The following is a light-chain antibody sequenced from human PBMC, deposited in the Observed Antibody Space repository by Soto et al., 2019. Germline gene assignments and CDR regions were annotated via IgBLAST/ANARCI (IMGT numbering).Light chain of an antibody. J-gene: IGLJ1*01. Sequence: SYALTQPHSVSVALGQTARITCGGDKIGRKNVHWYQQKPGQAPVLVIYKDSERPSGIPERFSGSSSGTTVTLTISGVQAEDEADYYCQSADSSGTYVFGTGTKVTVL. CDR3: QSADSSGTYV. CDR1: KIGRKN. V-gene: IGLV3-25*02. CDR2: KDS.